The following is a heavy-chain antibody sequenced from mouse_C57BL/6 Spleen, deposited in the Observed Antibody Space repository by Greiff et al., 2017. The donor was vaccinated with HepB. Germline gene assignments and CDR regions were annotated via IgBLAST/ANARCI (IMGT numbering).Heavy chain of an antibody. V-gene: IGHV1-18*01. J-gene: IGHJ4*01. CDR1: GYTFTDYN. CDR3: ARARSRMDY. Sequence: EVQLVESGPELVKPGASVKIPCKASGYTFTDYNMDWVKQSHGKSLEWIGDINPNNGGTIYNQKFKGKATLTVDKSSSTAYMELRSLTSEDTAVYYCARARSRMDYWGQGTSVTVSS. CDR2: INPNNGGT.